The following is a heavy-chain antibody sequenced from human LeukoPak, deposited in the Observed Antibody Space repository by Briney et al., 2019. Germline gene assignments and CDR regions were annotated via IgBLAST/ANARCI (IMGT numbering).Heavy chain of an antibody. CDR1: GGSFSGYY. D-gene: IGHD3-3*01. V-gene: IGHV4-34*01. J-gene: IGHJ4*02. CDR3: ARQPGEAYYDFWSGYPSYFDY. CDR2: INHSGST. Sequence: SSETLSLTCAVYGGSFSGYYWSWIRQPPGKGLEWIGEINHSGSTNYNPSLKSRVTISVDTSKNQFSLKLSSVTAADTAVHYCARQPGEAYYDFWSGYPSYFDYWGQGTLVTVSS.